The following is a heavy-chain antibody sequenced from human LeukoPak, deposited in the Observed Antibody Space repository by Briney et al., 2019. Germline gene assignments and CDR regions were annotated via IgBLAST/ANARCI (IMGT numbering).Heavy chain of an antibody. Sequence: GGSLRLSCAASGFTFSSYNMNWVRQAPGKGLEWVSSISSSSSYIYYADSVKGRFTISRDNAKNSLYLQMNSLRAEDTAVYYCAKDHRPIFHYYGMDVWGQGTTVTVSS. V-gene: IGHV3-21*01. CDR1: GFTFSSYN. J-gene: IGHJ6*02. CDR3: AKDHRPIFHYYGMDV. CDR2: ISSSSSYI. D-gene: IGHD3-3*01.